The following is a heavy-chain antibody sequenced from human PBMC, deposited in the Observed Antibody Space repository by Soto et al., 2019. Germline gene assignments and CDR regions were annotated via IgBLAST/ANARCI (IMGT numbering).Heavy chain of an antibody. CDR3: ESQGDSGHDYSAY. V-gene: IGHV4-39*01. J-gene: IGHJ4*02. D-gene: IGHD5-12*01. Sequence: PSETLTVSCIFSVGSISSSTYYWGWIRQPPGKGLEWVGSIYYSASTYYNPSLKSRVTISVDTSKNQFSLKLSSVTAADTAVYYCESQGDSGHDYSAYWGQGTMFTVSS. CDR2: IYYSAST. CDR1: VGSISSSTYY.